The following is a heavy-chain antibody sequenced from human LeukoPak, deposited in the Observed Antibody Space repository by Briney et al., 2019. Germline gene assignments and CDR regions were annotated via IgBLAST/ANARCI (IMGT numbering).Heavy chain of an antibody. Sequence: GGSLRLSCAASGFTFNTYGMSWVRQAPGKGLEWLSYIGPGPSHTYYADSVRGGFVISRDAAKSSLYLQMSSLRAEDTAVYYCARDPDSGGNGRLGFEYWGQGTLVTVSS. CDR1: GFTFNTYG. D-gene: IGHD4-23*01. CDR3: ARDPDSGGNGRLGFEY. J-gene: IGHJ4*02. CDR2: IGPGPSHT. V-gene: IGHV3-21*01.